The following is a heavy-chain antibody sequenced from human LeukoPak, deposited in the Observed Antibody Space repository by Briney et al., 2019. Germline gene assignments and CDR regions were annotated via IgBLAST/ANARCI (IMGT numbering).Heavy chain of an antibody. CDR1: GFTFSSYT. Sequence: PGGSLRLSCAASGFTFSSYTMSWVRQAPGMGLEWVSPIGGTGDFIHYADSVKGRFTISRDNSKNTLYLQMNSLRAEDTAVYYCARIPSSRQLLHFDYWGQGTLVTVSS. CDR3: ARIPSSRQLLHFDY. CDR2: IGGTGDFI. J-gene: IGHJ4*02. D-gene: IGHD6-13*01. V-gene: IGHV3-23*01.